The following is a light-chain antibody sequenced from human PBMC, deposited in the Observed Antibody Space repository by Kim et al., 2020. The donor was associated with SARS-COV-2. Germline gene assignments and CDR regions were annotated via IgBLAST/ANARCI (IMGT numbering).Light chain of an antibody. J-gene: IGLJ2*01. CDR1: SSDVGGYNY. CDR2: DVS. Sequence: QSITISCTGTSSDVGGYNYVSWYQHHPGKAPKLMIYDVSERPSGVSDRFSGSKSGNTASLTISGLQTEDEADYYCSSHTSSNTVVFGGGTKMTVL. CDR3: SSHTSSNTVV. V-gene: IGLV2-14*03.